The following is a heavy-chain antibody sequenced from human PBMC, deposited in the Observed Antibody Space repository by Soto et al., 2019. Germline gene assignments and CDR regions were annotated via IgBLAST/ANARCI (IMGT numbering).Heavy chain of an antibody. CDR1: GYTFTGNY. Sequence: GASAKVCWKESGYTFTGNYRHWVRQATGQRLEWMGWINPNSGGTNYAQQFQGRVTMTRDTSISSAYMELSSLRSGDTAVYYCARANSGDDDEFDYWGQATPVTVSS. CDR2: INPNSGGT. CDR3: ARANSGDDDEFDY. D-gene: IGHD5-12*01. J-gene: IGHJ4*02. V-gene: IGHV1-2*02.